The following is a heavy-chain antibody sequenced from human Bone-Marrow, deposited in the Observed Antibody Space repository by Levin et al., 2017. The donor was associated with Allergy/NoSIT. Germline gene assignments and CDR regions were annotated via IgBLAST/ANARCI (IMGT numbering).Heavy chain of an antibody. Sequence: GESLKISCAASGFSFTKVWMTWVRQAPGKGLEWVGRIKSETDGGTIDYAAPVKGRFTIPREDSRSTLYLQMNSLKTEDTAVYYCTTEVWARSIRDDYWGQGTLVTVSS. D-gene: IGHD2-21*01. CDR2: IKSETDGGTI. CDR3: TTEVWARSIRDDY. CDR1: GFSFTKVW. V-gene: IGHV3-15*01. J-gene: IGHJ4*02.